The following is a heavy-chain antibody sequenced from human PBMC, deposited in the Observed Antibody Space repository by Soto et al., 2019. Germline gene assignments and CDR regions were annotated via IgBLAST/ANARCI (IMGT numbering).Heavy chain of an antibody. CDR3: AKSFEVAGPIKFYYHYGMDV. D-gene: IGHD6-19*01. CDR2: ISGSGGST. Sequence: EVQLLESGGGLVQPGGSLRLSCAASGFTFSSYAMSWVRQAPGKGLEWVSAISGSGGSTYYADSVKGRFTISRDNSKNTLYLQMNSLRAEDTAVYYCAKSFEVAGPIKFYYHYGMDVWGQGTTVTVSS. CDR1: GFTFSSYA. V-gene: IGHV3-23*01. J-gene: IGHJ6*02.